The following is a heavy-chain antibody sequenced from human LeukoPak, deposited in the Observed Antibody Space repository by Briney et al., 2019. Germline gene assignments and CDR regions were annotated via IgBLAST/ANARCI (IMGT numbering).Heavy chain of an antibody. CDR1: GDSISSNSYY. CDR2: ISYTGNT. D-gene: IGHD6-6*01. CDR3: ARDAVQAFDI. Sequence: SETLSLTCTVSGDSISSNSYYWGWIRQPPGKGLEWIGSISYTGNTYYNPSLKSRVTVSVDTSKNQFSLRLSSVTAADTAVYYCARDAVQAFDIWGQGTMVTVSS. J-gene: IGHJ3*02. V-gene: IGHV4-39*02.